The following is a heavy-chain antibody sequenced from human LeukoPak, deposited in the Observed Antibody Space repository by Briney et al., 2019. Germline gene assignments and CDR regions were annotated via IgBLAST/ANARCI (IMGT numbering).Heavy chain of an antibody. CDR3: ASQGRKNYDSSGYYYAS. CDR2: IYYSGST. J-gene: IGHJ4*02. Sequence: SETLSLTXTVSGGSISSSSYYWGWIRQPPGKGLEWIGSIYYSGSTYYNPSLKSRVTISVDTSKNQFSLKLSSVTAPDAAVYYCASQGRKNYDSSGYYYASWGQGTLVTVSS. D-gene: IGHD3-22*01. V-gene: IGHV4-39*01. CDR1: GGSISSSSYY.